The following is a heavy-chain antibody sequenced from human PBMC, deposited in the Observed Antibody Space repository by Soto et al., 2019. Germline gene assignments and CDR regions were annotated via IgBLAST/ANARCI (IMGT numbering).Heavy chain of an antibody. CDR3: ARLIVATTRSYYHYGMDV. CDR2: IDPSDSYT. CDR1: GYSFTSYW. D-gene: IGHD5-12*01. Sequence: PGESLKISCKGSGYSFTSYWISWVRQMPGKGLEWMGRIDPSDSYTNYSPSFQGHVTISADKSISTAYLQWSSLKASDTAMYYCARLIVATTRSYYHYGMDVWGQGTTVTVSS. J-gene: IGHJ6*02. V-gene: IGHV5-10-1*01.